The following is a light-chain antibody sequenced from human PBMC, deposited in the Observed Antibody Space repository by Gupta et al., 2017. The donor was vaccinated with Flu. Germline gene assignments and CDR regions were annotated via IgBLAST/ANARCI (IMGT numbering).Light chain of an antibody. J-gene: IGLJ3*02. Sequence: SYVPTHPPSVSVAPGQTARITCGGNNIGTKSVHWYQQKPGQAPVLVVHDDSDRPSGLPERFSGSNSGNTATLTISRVEAGDEADYYCQVWDSSSHHRVFGGGTKLTVL. V-gene: IGLV3-21*02. CDR1: NIGTKS. CDR3: QVWDSSSHHRV. CDR2: DDS.